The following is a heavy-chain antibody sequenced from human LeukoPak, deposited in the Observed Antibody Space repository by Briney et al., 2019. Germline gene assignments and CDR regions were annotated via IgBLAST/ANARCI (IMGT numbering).Heavy chain of an antibody. CDR1: GFTISNYA. CDR3: VKYYYDSSGIDYGMDV. J-gene: IGHJ6*02. CDR2: ISSNGGST. V-gene: IGHV3-64D*06. Sequence: GGSLRLSCSGSGFTISNYAIHWVRQAPGKGLEYVSAISSNGGSTNYADSVKGRFTISRDNSKNTLYLQMSSLRAEDTAVYYCVKYYYDSSGIDYGMDVWGQGTTVTVSS. D-gene: IGHD3-22*01.